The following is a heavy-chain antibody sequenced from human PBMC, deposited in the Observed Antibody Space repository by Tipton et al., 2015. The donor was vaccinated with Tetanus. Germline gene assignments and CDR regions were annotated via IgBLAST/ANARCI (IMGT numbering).Heavy chain of an antibody. J-gene: IGHJ5*01. CDR2: ISSSGSII. CDR1: GFSFRSYS. Sequence: VQLVQSGGGVVQPGASLTLSCAASGFSFRSYSMNWVRQAPGKGLQWVSYISSSGSIIKYSDSVKGRFTISRDNAKNSLTLQMNSLRDDDTALYYCASGDFYDRSNRFDSWGQGTLVTVSS. D-gene: IGHD3-10*01. V-gene: IGHV3-48*02. CDR3: ASGDFYDRSNRFDS.